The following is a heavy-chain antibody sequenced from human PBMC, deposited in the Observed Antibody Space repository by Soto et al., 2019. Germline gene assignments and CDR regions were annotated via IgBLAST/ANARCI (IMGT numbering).Heavy chain of an antibody. CDR2: ISYDGSNK. V-gene: IGHV3-30*18. Sequence: QVQLVESGGGVVQPGRSLRLSCAASGFTFSSYGMHWVRQAPGKGLEWVAVISYDGSNKYYADSVKGRFTISRDNSKNTLYLQMNSLRAEDTAVYYCAKDSLPVRFLEWLPHYYYYGMDVWGQGTTVTVSS. J-gene: IGHJ6*02. CDR1: GFTFSSYG. CDR3: AKDSLPVRFLEWLPHYYYYGMDV. D-gene: IGHD3-3*01.